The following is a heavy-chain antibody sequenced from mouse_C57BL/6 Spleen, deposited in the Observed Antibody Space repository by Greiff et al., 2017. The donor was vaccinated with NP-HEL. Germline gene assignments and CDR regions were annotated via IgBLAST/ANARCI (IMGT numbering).Heavy chain of an antibody. Sequence: EVQLQESGAELVRLGASVKLSCTASGFNIKDDYMHWVKQRPEQGLEWIGWIDPENGDTEYASKFQGKATITADTSSNTAYLQLSSLTSEDTAVYYCTKDGNYDYFDYWGQGTTLTVSS. CDR2: IDPENGDT. CDR3: TKDGNYDYFDY. J-gene: IGHJ2*01. V-gene: IGHV14-4*01. CDR1: GFNIKDDY. D-gene: IGHD2-1*01.